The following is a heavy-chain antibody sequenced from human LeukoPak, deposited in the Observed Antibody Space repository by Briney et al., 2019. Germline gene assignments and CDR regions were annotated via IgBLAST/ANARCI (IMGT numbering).Heavy chain of an antibody. D-gene: IGHD3-22*01. CDR2: INPNSGGT. CDR1: GYTFTGYY. Sequence: ASVKVSCKASGYTFTGYYMHWVRQAPGQGLEWMGWINPNSGGTNYAQKFRGWVTMTRDTSISTAYMELSRLRSDDTAVYYCAREGSSGYYYRVYYFDYWGQGTLVTVSS. J-gene: IGHJ4*02. V-gene: IGHV1-2*04. CDR3: AREGSSGYYYRVYYFDY.